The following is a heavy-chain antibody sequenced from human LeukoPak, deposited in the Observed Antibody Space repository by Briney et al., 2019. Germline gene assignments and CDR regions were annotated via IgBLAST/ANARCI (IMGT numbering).Heavy chain of an antibody. D-gene: IGHD2-2*01. J-gene: IGHJ4*02. Sequence: SQTLSLTCTVSGGSGGSVSSGSYYWSWIRQPAGKGLEWIGRIHTGGGTKYNPSLKSRLTISRDTSKNQFSLKLTSVTAADTAVYYCARYCSSSSCYSDAFDYWGQGSLVSVSS. CDR3: ARYCSSSSCYSDAFDY. CDR1: GGSGGSVSSGSYY. V-gene: IGHV4-61*02. CDR2: IHTGGGT.